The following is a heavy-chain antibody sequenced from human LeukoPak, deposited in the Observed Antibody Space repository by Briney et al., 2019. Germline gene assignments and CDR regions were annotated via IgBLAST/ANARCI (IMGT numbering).Heavy chain of an antibody. D-gene: IGHD4-17*01. CDR3: ARGPTTVTTYANWYFDL. CDR2: INHSGST. Sequence: SETLSLTCAVYGGSFSGYYWSWIRQPPGKGLEWIGEINHSGSTNYNPSFKSRVTISVDTSKNQFSLKLSSVTAADTAVYYCARGPTTVTTYANWYFDLWGRGTLVTVSS. J-gene: IGHJ2*01. CDR1: GGSFSGYY. V-gene: IGHV4-34*01.